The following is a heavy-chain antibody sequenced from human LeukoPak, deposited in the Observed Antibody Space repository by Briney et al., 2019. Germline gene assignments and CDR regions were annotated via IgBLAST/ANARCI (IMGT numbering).Heavy chain of an antibody. Sequence: AETLSLTCTVSGGSISYQYWPWIRQPPGKRLEWIGYSYYSGSTTYSPSLKSRVTISVDTSNNLFSLELRSVSAADTAAYYCARGRGDYKSPNWFDSWGQGILVTVSS. J-gene: IGHJ5*01. V-gene: IGHV4-59*11. D-gene: IGHD4-17*01. CDR2: SYYSGST. CDR3: ARGRGDYKSPNWFDS. CDR1: GGSISYQY.